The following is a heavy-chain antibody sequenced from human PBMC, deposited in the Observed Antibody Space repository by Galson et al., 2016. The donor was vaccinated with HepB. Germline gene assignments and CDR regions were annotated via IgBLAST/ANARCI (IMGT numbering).Heavy chain of an antibody. CDR3: ARFRTGDAFDI. V-gene: IGHV4-59*01. J-gene: IGHJ3*02. CDR2: IYYTGST. D-gene: IGHD1-14*01. Sequence: ETLSLTCTVSGGSISSYYWSWIRQPPGKGLEWIGYIYYTGSTNYNPSPKSRVTISVDTSKNQFSLKLTSVTAADTAVYYCARFRTGDAFDIWGQGTMVTVSS. CDR1: GGSISSYY.